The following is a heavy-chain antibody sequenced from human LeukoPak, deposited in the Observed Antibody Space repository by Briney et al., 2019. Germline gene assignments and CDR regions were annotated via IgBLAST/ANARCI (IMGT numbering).Heavy chain of an antibody. CDR3: ARDQLGSWYDNWFDP. CDR1: GFNVSSYS. V-gene: IGHV3-21*01. J-gene: IGHJ5*02. D-gene: IGHD6-13*01. CDR2: IRSSSNYI. Sequence: GGSLRLSCAASGFNVSSYSMNWVRQAPGKGLEWVSSIRSSSNYIYDADSVKGRFTITRDNAKNSLYLQMNSLRAEDTAVCYCARDQLGSWYDNWFDPWGQGTLVTVSS.